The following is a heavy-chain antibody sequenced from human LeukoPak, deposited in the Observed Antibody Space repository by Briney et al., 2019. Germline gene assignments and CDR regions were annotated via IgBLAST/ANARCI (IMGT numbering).Heavy chain of an antibody. CDR3: ATEVNGYSYGPKFDY. J-gene: IGHJ4*02. D-gene: IGHD5-18*01. CDR2: FDPEDGES. V-gene: IGHV1-24*01. Sequence: GASVKVSCKVSGYTLTELSMHWVRQAPGKGLEWMGGFDPEDGESIYAQKFQGRVTMTEDTSTDTAYMELSSLRSEDTAVYYCATEVNGYSYGPKFDYWGQGTLVTVSS. CDR1: GYTLTELS.